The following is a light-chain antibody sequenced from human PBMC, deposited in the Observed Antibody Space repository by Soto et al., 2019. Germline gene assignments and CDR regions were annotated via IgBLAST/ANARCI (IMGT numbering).Light chain of an antibody. CDR2: EVN. CDR3: SSYTSTSTV. Sequence: QSALTQPASVSGSPGQSISISCTGTSNDIGVYNYVSWYQQYPGKAPKLMIYEVNNRLSGVSNRFSGSKSGNTASLTISGLQAEDEAYYYCSSYTSTSTVFGGGTQLPS. CDR1: SNDIGVYNY. J-gene: IGLJ2*01. V-gene: IGLV2-14*01.